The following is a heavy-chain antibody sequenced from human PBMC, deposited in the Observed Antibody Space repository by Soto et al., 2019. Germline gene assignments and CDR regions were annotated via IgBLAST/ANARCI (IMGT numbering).Heavy chain of an antibody. CDR3: AREGGRIAARRLGGMDV. V-gene: IGHV4-31*03. CDR1: GGSISSGGYY. CDR2: IYYSGST. D-gene: IGHD6-6*01. Sequence: SETLSLTCTVSGGSISSGGYYWSWIRQHPGKGLEWIGYIYYSGSTYYNPSLKSRVTISVDTSKNQFSLKLSSVTAADTAVYYCAREGGRIAARRLGGMDVWGQGTTVTVSS. J-gene: IGHJ6*02.